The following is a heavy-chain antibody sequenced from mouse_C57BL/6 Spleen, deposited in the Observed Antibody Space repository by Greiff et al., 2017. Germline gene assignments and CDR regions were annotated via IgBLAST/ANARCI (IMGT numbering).Heavy chain of an antibody. V-gene: IGHV1-39*01. CDR3: ARAGRYPYFDY. CDR2: INPNYGTT. D-gene: IGHD1-1*01. CDR1: GYSFTDYN. J-gene: IGHJ2*01. Sequence: EVKVVESGPELVKPGASVKISCKASGYSFTDYNMNWVKQSNGKSLEWIGVINPNYGTTSYNQKFKGKATLTVDQSSSTAYMQLNSLTSEDSAVYYCARAGRYPYFDYWGQGTTLTVSS.